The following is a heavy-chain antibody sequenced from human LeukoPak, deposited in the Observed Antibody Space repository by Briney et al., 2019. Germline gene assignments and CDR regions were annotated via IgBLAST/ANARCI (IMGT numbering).Heavy chain of an antibody. V-gene: IGHV3-21*01. CDR2: MSSSSGYI. CDR1: GFTFSSYS. Sequence: GGSLRLSCAGSGFTFSSYSMNWVRQAPGKGVEWVSSMSSSSGYINYADSLKGRFAVSRDNAKNSLSLQMNSLRAEDTAVYYCARSNDCISTSCYGGMDVWGQGTTVTVSS. J-gene: IGHJ6*02. CDR3: ARSNDCISTSCYGGMDV. D-gene: IGHD2-2*01.